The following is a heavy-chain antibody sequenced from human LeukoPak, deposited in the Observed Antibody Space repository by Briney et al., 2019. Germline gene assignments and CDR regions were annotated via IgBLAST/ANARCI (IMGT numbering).Heavy chain of an antibody. J-gene: IGHJ6*02. CDR2: IYSGGST. Sequence: GGSLRLSCAASGFTVSSNYMSWVRQAPGKGLEWVSVIYSGGSTYCADSVKGRFTTSRDNSKNTLYLQMNSLRAEDTAVYYCARDVYYYYGMDVWGQGTTVTVSS. CDR3: ARDVYYYYGMDV. V-gene: IGHV3-53*01. CDR1: GFTVSSNY.